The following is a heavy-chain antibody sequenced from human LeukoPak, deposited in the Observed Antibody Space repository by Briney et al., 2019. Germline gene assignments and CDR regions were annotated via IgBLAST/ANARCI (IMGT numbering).Heavy chain of an antibody. CDR3: AKDPYSYGSYFDY. CDR2: IWYDGRDK. CDR1: GFTFSGCG. Sequence: GGSLRLSCGTSGFTFSGCGMHWVRQAPGKGLEWVAFIWYDGRDKYYTDSVKGRFTISRDNSKNTLYLQMNSLRAEDTAMYYCAKDPYSYGSYFDYWGQGTLVTVSS. J-gene: IGHJ4*02. V-gene: IGHV3-30*02. D-gene: IGHD5-18*01.